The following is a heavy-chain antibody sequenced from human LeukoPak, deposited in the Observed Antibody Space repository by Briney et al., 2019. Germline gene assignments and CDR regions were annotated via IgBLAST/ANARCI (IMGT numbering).Heavy chain of an antibody. CDR1: GYTFNIYD. Sequence: GASVKVSCKASGYTFNIYDINWVRHATGQGLEWMGWMNPNSGNTGYAQKFQGRVTITRNTSISTAYMELSSLRSEDTAVYYCARARGESYSNYFDYWGQGTLVTVSS. CDR2: MNPNSGNT. CDR3: ARARGESYSNYFDY. J-gene: IGHJ4*02. V-gene: IGHV1-8*03. D-gene: IGHD1-26*01.